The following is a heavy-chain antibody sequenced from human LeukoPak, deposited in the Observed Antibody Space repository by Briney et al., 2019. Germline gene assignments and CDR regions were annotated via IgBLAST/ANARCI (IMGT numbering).Heavy chain of an antibody. CDR3: AKDRAYYYDSSGSRDDAFDI. CDR1: GFTFSSYA. CDR2: ISGSGGST. D-gene: IGHD3-22*01. V-gene: IGHV3-23*01. Sequence: GGSLRLSCAASGFTFSSYAMSWVRQAPGKGLEWVSAISGSGGSTYYADSVKGRFTISRDNSKNTLYLQMNSLRAEDTAVYYCAKDRAYYYDSSGSRDDAFDIWGQGTMVTVSS. J-gene: IGHJ3*02.